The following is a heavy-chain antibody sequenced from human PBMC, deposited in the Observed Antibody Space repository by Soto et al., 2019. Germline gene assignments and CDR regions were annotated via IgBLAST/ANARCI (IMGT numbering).Heavy chain of an antibody. CDR2: ISSSGSTI. J-gene: IGHJ5*02. Sequence: GGSLRLSCASSGFTFSDYYMSWIRQAPGKGLEWVSYISSSGSTIYYADSVKGRFTISRDNAKNSLYLQMNSLRAEDTAVYYCAREDCSSTSCPPDSGLFDPWGQGTLVTVSS. D-gene: IGHD2-2*01. CDR3: AREDCSSTSCPPDSGLFDP. CDR1: GFTFSDYY. V-gene: IGHV3-11*01.